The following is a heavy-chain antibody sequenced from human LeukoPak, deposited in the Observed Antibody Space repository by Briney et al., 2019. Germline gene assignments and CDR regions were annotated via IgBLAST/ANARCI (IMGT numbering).Heavy chain of an antibody. V-gene: IGHV5-51*01. D-gene: IGHD1-1*01. CDR3: ARYRYNWNWNVFYFDY. J-gene: IGHJ4*02. CDR1: GYSFTSYW. Sequence: GESLKISCKGSGYSFTSYWIGWVRQMPGKGLEWMGIIYPGDSDTRYSPSFQGQVTISADKSISTAYLQWSSLKASDTAMYYCARYRYNWNWNVFYFDYWGQGTLVTVSS. CDR2: IYPGDSDT.